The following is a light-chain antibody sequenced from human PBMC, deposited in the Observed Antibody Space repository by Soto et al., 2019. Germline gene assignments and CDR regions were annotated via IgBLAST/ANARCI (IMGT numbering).Light chain of an antibody. CDR2: WAS. CDR1: QSVLSTSNNKNF. V-gene: IGKV4-1*01. CDR3: QQYYGTPLT. Sequence: DIVMTQSPDSLCVSLVERATITCKSSQSVLSTSNNKNFLAWYQRKSGQPPKLLIYWASTRESGVPDRFSGSGSGTDFTFTISSLQAEDVAIYYCQQYYGTPLTFGPGTKVDIK. J-gene: IGKJ3*01.